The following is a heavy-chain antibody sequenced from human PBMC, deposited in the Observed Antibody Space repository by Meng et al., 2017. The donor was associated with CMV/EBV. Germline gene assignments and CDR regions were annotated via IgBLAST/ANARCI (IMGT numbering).Heavy chain of an antibody. D-gene: IGHD3-10*01. CDR2: ISAYNGNT. V-gene: IGHV1-18*01. Sequence: ASVKVSCKASGYTFTSYGISWVRQAPGQGLEWMGWISAYNGNTNYAQKLQGRVTMTTDTSTSTAYMELRSLRSDDTAVYYCAGYGSGGYLRLGYYGMDVWGQGTTVTVSS. J-gene: IGHJ6*02. CDR1: GYTFTSYG. CDR3: AGYGSGGYLRLGYYGMDV.